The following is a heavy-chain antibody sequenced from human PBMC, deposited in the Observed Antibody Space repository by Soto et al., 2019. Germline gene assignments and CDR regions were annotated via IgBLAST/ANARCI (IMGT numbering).Heavy chain of an antibody. D-gene: IGHD3-10*01. CDR1: GFTFSDYY. V-gene: IGHV3-11*05. J-gene: IGHJ4*02. Sequence: QVQLVESGGGLVKPGGSLRLSCAASGFTFSDYYMSWIRQAPGKGLEWVSYISSSSSYTNYADSVKGRFTISRDNAKNSLYLQMNGLRAEDTAVDYCARDPGTGNGGTPFDYWGQGTLVTVSS. CDR3: ARDPGTGNGGTPFDY. CDR2: ISSSSSYT.